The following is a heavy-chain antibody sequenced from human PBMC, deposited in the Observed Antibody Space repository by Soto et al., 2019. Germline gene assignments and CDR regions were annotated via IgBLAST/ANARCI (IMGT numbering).Heavy chain of an antibody. V-gene: IGHV1-58*01. J-gene: IGHJ6*02. CDR2: IVVGSGNT. Sequence: SVKVSCKASGFTFTSSAVQWVRQARGQRLEWIGWIVVGSGNTNYAQKFQERVTITRDMSTSTAYMELSSLRSEDTAVYYCAAARSRYYYYGMDVWGQGTTVTVSS. CDR1: GFTFTSSA. CDR3: AAARSRYYYYGMDV.